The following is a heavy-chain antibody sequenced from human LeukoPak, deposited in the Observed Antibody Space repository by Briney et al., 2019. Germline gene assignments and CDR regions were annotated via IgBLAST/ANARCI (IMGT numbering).Heavy chain of an antibody. V-gene: IGHV5-51*01. CDR1: GYSFTNYW. J-gene: IGHJ5*02. Sequence: GESLQISCQGSGYSFTNYWIGWVRQLPGKGLEWMGIIYPGDSDTRYSPSFQGQVTISADKSISTAYLQWSSLKASDTAMYYCARHGAPYKNWFDPWGQGTLVTVSS. CDR2: IYPGDSDT. CDR3: ARHGAPYKNWFDP. D-gene: IGHD5-24*01.